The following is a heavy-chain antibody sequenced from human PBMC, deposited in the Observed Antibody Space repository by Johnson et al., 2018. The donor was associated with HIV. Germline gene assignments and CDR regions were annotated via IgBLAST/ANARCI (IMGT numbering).Heavy chain of an antibody. CDR2: ISYDGSNK. J-gene: IGHJ3*02. CDR1: GFTVSGNY. CDR3: AKETRDSRSAFDI. V-gene: IGHV3-30-3*02. Sequence: QVQLVESGGDVARPGGSLRLSCAGSGFTVSGNYMSWVRQAPGKGLEWVSVISYDGSNKYYADSVEGRFTISRDNSKNTLYLQMNSLRPEDTAVYYCAKETRDSRSAFDIWGQGTMVTVSS. D-gene: IGHD3-22*01.